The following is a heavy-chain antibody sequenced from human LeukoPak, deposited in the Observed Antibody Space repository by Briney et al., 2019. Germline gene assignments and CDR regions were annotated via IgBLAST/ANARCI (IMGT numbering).Heavy chain of an antibody. D-gene: IGHD3-10*01. J-gene: IGHJ4*02. V-gene: IGHV4-61*01. Sequence: SETLSLTCSVSGGSVSSHNYYWRWLRQPPGTGLEWIGFISYTGTTNYNPSLQSRLTMSVDTSKNQFSLKLSSVTAADTAVYYCARGWLSFGEHFDYWGQGTLVTVSS. CDR1: GGSVSSHNYY. CDR3: ARGWLSFGEHFDY. CDR2: ISYTGTT.